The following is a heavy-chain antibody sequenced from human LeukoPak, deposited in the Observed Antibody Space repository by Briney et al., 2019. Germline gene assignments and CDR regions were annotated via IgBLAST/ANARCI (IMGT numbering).Heavy chain of an antibody. V-gene: IGHV4-4*07. Sequence: SETLSLTCTVSGGSISSYYWSWIRQPAGKGLEWIGRIYTSGSTNYNPSLKSRVTMSVDTSKNQFSLQLNSVTPEDTAVYYCARGLTGEDFPDVWGQGTTVTVSS. CDR2: IYTSGST. CDR3: ARGLTGEDFPDV. D-gene: IGHD7-27*01. CDR1: GGSISSYY. J-gene: IGHJ6*02.